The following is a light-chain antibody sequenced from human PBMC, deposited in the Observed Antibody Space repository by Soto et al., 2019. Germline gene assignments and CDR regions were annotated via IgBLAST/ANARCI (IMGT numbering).Light chain of an antibody. J-gene: IGKJ1*01. V-gene: IGKV3-15*01. CDR2: GAS. CDR1: QAINNN. CDR3: QKYNSAPPGT. Sequence: VLTQAPDTLSVSPGERATLSCRASQAINNNVAWYQLKDGQVPRLLIYGASTRATGLPARFSGSGSGTEFTLTIRSLQSEDFAVYYCQKYNSAPPGTFGQGTTVDIK.